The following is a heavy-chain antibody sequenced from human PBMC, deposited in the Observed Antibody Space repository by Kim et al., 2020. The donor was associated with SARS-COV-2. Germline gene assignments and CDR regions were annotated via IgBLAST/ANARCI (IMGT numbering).Heavy chain of an antibody. CDR2: IWYDGSNK. CDR3: ARDYSSGWLGIDY. Sequence: GGSLRLSCAASGFTFSSYGMHWVRQAAGKGLEWVAVIWYDGSNKYYADSVKGRFTISRDNSKNTLYLQMNSLRAEDTAVYYCARDYSSGWLGIDYWGQGTLVTVSS. V-gene: IGHV3-33*01. J-gene: IGHJ4*02. CDR1: GFTFSSYG. D-gene: IGHD6-19*01.